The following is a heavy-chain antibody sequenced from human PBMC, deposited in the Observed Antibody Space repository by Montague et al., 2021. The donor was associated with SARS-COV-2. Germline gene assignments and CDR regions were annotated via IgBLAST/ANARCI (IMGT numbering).Heavy chain of an antibody. CDR3: AKARGGTYYYFDY. CDR1: GFTYSDYA. D-gene: IGHD1-26*01. CDR2: ISGRGDTT. J-gene: IGHJ4*02. V-gene: IGHV3-23*01. Sequence: SLRLSCAASGFTYSDYAMTWVRQTPGKGLEWVSTISGRGDTTYYADSVKGRFTISRANSRDTLYLAMNSLRADDAAVYYCAKARGGTYYYFDYWGQGTLVTVSS.